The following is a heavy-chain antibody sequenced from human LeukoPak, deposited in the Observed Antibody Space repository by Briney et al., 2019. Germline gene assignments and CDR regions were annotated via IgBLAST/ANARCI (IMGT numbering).Heavy chain of an antibody. Sequence: PSGTLSLTCTVSGGSISSSSYYWGWIRQPPGKGLEWIGRIYYSGSTYYNPSLKSRVTISVDTSKNQFSLKLSSVTAADTAVYYRARDYVYGVGGAFDIWGQGTMVTVSS. CDR2: IYYSGST. CDR1: GGSISSSSYY. D-gene: IGHD4-17*01. V-gene: IGHV4-39*07. CDR3: ARDYVYGVGGAFDI. J-gene: IGHJ3*02.